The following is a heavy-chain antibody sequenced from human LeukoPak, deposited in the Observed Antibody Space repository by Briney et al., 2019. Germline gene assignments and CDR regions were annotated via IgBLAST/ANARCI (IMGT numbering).Heavy chain of an antibody. CDR1: GGSIDSTNY. CDR2: IYYSGST. Sequence: SETLSLTCGVSGGSIDSTNYWSWIRQAPGKGLELIGYIYYSGSTNYNPSLKSRVTISVDTSKNQFSLKLSSVTAADTAVYYCARAQIEMATIYYFDYWGQGTLVTVSS. CDR3: ARAQIEMATIYYFDY. V-gene: IGHV4-59*01. D-gene: IGHD5-24*01. J-gene: IGHJ4*02.